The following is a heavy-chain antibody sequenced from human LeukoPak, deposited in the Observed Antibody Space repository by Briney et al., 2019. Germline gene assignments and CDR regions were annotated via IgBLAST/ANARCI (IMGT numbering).Heavy chain of an antibody. CDR3: VRDGGVSGYDLLDY. D-gene: IGHD5-12*01. CDR1: GFTFSSYA. V-gene: IGHV3-23*01. Sequence: GGSLRLSCAASGFTFSSYAMGWVRQAPGKGLEWVSAISGSGGSTYYADSVKGRFTISRENSKNTLYLQMNSLRAEDTAVYYCVRDGGVSGYDLLDYWGQGTLVTVSS. CDR2: ISGSGGST. J-gene: IGHJ4*02.